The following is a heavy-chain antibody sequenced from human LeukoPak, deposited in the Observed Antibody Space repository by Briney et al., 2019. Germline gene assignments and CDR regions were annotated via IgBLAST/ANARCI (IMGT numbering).Heavy chain of an antibody. CDR1: VGSISSYY. CDR3: ARLRLGYKTSFDY. D-gene: IGHD5-12*01. V-gene: IGHV4-59*01. CDR2: IYYSGST. J-gene: IGHJ4*02. Sequence: SETLSLTCTVCVGSISSYYWSWIRQPPGKGLEWIGYIYYSGSTNYNPSLKSRVTISVDTSKNQFSLKLSSVTAADTAVYYCARLRLGYKTSFDYWGQGTLVTVSS.